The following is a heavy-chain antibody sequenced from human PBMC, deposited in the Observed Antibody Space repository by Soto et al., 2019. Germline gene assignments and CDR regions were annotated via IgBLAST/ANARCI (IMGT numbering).Heavy chain of an antibody. V-gene: IGHV4-4*02. CDR2: VFHTGNT. J-gene: IGHJ4*02. CDR3: ARKAWVRFDY. Sequence: AETLSLTCAVSSDAISSSVWLTWVRQPPGKGLEWIGEVFHTGNTNYNPSLKSRVTMSVDKSTNEFSLKVTSVTAADTAIYYCARKAWVRFDYWGQGALVTVSS. CDR1: SDAISSSVW. D-gene: IGHD7-27*01.